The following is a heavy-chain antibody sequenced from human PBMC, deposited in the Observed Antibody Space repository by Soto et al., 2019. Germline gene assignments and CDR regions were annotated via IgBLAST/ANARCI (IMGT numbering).Heavy chain of an antibody. V-gene: IGHV4-59*01. D-gene: IGHD3-10*01. CDR2: IYYSGST. J-gene: IGHJ5*02. Sequence: QVQLQESGPGLVKPSETLSPTCTVSGGSISSYYWSWIRQPPGKGLEWIGYIYYSGSTNYNPSLKSRVPISVDTSKNQFSLTLSSVTAADTAVYYCARAVTYYYGSGSYYNLNWFDPWGQGTLVTVSS. CDR1: GGSISSYY. CDR3: ARAVTYYYGSGSYYNLNWFDP.